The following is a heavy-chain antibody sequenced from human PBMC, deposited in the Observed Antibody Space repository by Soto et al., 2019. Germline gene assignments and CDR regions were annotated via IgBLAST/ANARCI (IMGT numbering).Heavy chain of an antibody. V-gene: IGHV1-2*02. CDR1: GYTFTDYY. CDR2: INPKTGGT. D-gene: IGHD1-26*01. CDR3: ARDVVGSDYFDS. J-gene: IGHJ4*02. Sequence: QVQLVQSGAEVRKPGASVKVSCKASGYTFTDYYMHWVRQAPGQGLEWMGWINPKTGGTNYVQKFQGRXXMXRDXAITTAYMELSRLRSDDTAVYYCARDVVGSDYFDSWGQGTLVTVSS.